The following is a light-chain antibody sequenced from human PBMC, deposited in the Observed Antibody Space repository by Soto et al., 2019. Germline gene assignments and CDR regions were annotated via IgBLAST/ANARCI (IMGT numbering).Light chain of an antibody. CDR3: QQYNSYSYT. Sequence: DIQMTQSPSTLSASVGDSVTITCRASQSISSWLAWYQQKPGKAPNLLIYKASSLESGVPSRFSDSGSGTEFTLTISSLQPDDFATYYCQQYNSYSYTFGQGTKLEIK. CDR1: QSISSW. V-gene: IGKV1-5*03. CDR2: KAS. J-gene: IGKJ2*01.